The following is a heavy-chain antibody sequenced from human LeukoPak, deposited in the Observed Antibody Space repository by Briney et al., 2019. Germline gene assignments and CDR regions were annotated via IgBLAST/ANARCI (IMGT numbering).Heavy chain of an antibody. CDR1: GGSFSGYY. V-gene: IGHV4-34*01. CDR2: INRGGST. D-gene: IGHD3-10*01. J-gene: IGHJ4*02. CDR3: ARNYNYGRYFFDS. Sequence: SETLSLICAVCGGSFSGYYLNWIRQPPGKGLEWIGEINRGGSTNYNPSLKSRITISVDTSKNQFSLKLTSVTAADTAVYYCARNYNYGRYFFDSWGQGILVTVSS.